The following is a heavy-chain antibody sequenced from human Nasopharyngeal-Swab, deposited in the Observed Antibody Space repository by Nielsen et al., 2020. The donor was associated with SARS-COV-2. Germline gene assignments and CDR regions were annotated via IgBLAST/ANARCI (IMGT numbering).Heavy chain of an antibody. J-gene: IGHJ4*02. Sequence: VRQIPGKGLEWIGSIYYSGSTYYNPSLKSRVTISVDTSRNQFSLKLSSVTAADTAVYYCARLKITSATYYYDSSGAAPDYWGQGTLVTVSS. CDR2: IYYSGST. D-gene: IGHD3-22*01. V-gene: IGHV4-39*01. CDR3: ARLKITSATYYYDSSGAAPDY.